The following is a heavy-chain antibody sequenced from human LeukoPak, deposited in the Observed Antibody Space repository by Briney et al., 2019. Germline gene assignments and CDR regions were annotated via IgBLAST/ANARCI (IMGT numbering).Heavy chain of an antibody. J-gene: IGHJ4*02. Sequence: PSETLSLTCAVYGGSFSGYYWSWIRQPPGKGLEWIGEINHSGSTNYNPSLKSRVTISVDTSKNQFSLKLSSVTAADTAVYYCARGRPYFDYWGQGTLVTVSS. CDR1: GGSFSGYY. CDR2: INHSGST. V-gene: IGHV4-34*01. CDR3: ARGRPYFDY.